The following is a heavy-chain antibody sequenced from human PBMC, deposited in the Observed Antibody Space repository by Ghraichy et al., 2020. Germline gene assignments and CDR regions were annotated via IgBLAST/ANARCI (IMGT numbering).Heavy chain of an antibody. CDR1: GFTFSSYW. D-gene: IGHD6-19*01. Sequence: GESLNISCAASGFTFSSYWMTWVRQAPGKGLEWVANINQDGSEIYYVDSVKGRFTISRDNAKNSLFLHMNSLRAEDTALYYCARGNSGLSPDAFDVWGQGTMVTVSS. CDR3: ARGNSGLSPDAFDV. CDR2: INQDGSEI. V-gene: IGHV3-7*03. J-gene: IGHJ3*01.